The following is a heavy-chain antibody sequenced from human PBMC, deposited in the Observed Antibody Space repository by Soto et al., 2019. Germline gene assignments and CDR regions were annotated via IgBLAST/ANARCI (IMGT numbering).Heavy chain of an antibody. CDR1: GFTFSGAA. CDR2: IRSRANSYTT. Sequence: GGSLRLSCAASGFTFSGAAIHWVRQSSEKGLEWIGRIRSRANSYTTVYTESLRGRFTIFRDDSKNTAYLQMNSLKSDDSAIYYCAGARFDSGQYYYYLNVWGKGTTVTVSS. V-gene: IGHV3-73*01. CDR3: AGARFDSGQYYYYLNV. D-gene: IGHD3-9*01. J-gene: IGHJ6*03.